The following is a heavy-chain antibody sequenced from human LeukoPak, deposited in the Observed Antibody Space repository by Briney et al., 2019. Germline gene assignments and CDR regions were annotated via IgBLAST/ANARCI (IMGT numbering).Heavy chain of an antibody. V-gene: IGHV1-69*13. CDR3: ARRAERYYGSGSPPLDY. Sequence: GASVKVSCKASGGTFSSYAISWVRQAPGQGLEWMGGIIPIFGTANYAQKFQGRVTITADESTSTAYMELSSLRSEDTAVYYCARRAERYYGSGSPPLDYWGQGTLVTVSS. CDR1: GGTFSSYA. D-gene: IGHD3-10*01. CDR2: IIPIFGTA. J-gene: IGHJ4*02.